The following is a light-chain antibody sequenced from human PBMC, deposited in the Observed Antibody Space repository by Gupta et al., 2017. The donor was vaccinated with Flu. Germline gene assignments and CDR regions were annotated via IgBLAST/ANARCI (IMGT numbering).Light chain of an antibody. Sequence: DIQMTQSPSSLSASLGDRVTITCRASQSISGYLNWYQHKPGKAPNLLIYDASSLQSGVPSRFSGSGSGTDFTLTISGLQPEDIATYFCQQGVSSPFSFGQGTKLEI. CDR1: QSISGY. J-gene: IGKJ2*03. CDR3: QQGVSSPFS. V-gene: IGKV1-39*01. CDR2: DAS.